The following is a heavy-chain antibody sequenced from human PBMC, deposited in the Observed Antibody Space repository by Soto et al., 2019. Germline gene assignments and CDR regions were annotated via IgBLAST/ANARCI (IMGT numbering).Heavy chain of an antibody. V-gene: IGHV4-39*01. D-gene: IGHD2-2*01. CDR1: GVSISSATYS. CDR3: ARLGGYCSTSCYGYYGMDV. CDR2: FYYSGST. J-gene: IGHJ6*02. Sequence: SETLSLTCTVSGVSISSATYSWGWIRQPPGKGLEWIGTFYYSGSTYYNPSLESRVTISVDTSKNQFSLKVSSLTAADTAVYYCARLGGYCSTSCYGYYGMDVWGQGTTVTVSS.